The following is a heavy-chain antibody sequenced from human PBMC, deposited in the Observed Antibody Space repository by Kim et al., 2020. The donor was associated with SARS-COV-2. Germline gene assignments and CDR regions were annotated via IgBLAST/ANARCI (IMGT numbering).Heavy chain of an antibody. Sequence: ADSVKGRFTISRDNAKNSLYLQMNSLRAEDTALYYCAKDGGYSYGSDFDYWGQGTLVTVSS. D-gene: IGHD5-18*01. V-gene: IGHV3-9*01. CDR3: AKDGGYSYGSDFDY. J-gene: IGHJ4*02.